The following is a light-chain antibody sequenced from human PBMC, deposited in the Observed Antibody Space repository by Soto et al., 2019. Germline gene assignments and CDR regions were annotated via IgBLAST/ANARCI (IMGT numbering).Light chain of an antibody. Sequence: ENVLTQSPGTLSLSPGERATLSCRASQSVTSSYLGWYQQKPGQAPRLLIYGASSRATGIPVRFSGSGSGTDFTLTISRLEPEDFAVYYCQQYGSSPWTFGQGTKV. J-gene: IGKJ1*01. CDR3: QQYGSSPWT. V-gene: IGKV3-20*01. CDR2: GAS. CDR1: QSVTSSY.